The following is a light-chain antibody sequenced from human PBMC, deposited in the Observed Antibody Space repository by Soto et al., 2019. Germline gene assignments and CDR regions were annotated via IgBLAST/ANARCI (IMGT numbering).Light chain of an antibody. Sequence: EIQRTHSPSSVSASVGEKVAIPCRPSQDISPHLAWYQQRPGRAPRLLIYGTYKLQSGVPSTFSGSGSGTNFTLTISSLQPEDFATYFCQQGKSFPLTFGGGTKVDIK. CDR3: QQGKSFPLT. V-gene: IGKV1-12*01. CDR1: QDISPH. CDR2: GTY. J-gene: IGKJ4*01.